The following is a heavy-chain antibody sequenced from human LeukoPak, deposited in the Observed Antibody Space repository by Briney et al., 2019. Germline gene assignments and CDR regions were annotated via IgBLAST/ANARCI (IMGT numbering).Heavy chain of an antibody. D-gene: IGHD6-13*01. CDR2: IYYSGST. V-gene: IGHV4-59*12. Sequence: SETLSLTCTVSGGSISSYYWSWIRQPPGKGLEWIGYIYYSGSTNYNPSLKSRVTISVDTSKNQFSLKLSSVTAADTAVYYCARECRSSSWYRTRYYYYMDVWGKGTTVTVSS. CDR3: ARECRSSSWYRTRYYYYMDV. CDR1: GGSISSYY. J-gene: IGHJ6*03.